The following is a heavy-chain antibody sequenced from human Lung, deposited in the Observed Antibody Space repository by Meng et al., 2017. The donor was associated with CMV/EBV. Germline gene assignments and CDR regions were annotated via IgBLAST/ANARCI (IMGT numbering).Heavy chain of an antibody. V-gene: IGHV3-30-3*01. Sequence: SCAASGFTFSSYAMHXVRQAPGKGLEWVAVISYDGSNKYYADSVKGRFTISRDNSKNTLYLQMNSLRAEDTAVYYCARDPNTLGSNYDFWSGYYNHYYYGMDVWXQGNXVTVSS. D-gene: IGHD3-3*01. CDR3: ARDPNTLGSNYDFWSGYYNHYYYGMDV. J-gene: IGHJ6*02. CDR1: GFTFSSYA. CDR2: ISYDGSNK.